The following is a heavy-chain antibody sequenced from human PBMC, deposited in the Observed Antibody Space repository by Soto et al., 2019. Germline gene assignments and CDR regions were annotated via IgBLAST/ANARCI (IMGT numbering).Heavy chain of an antibody. CDR3: ARGYYDSSGYLYFDY. CDR1: GGSISSGGYS. Sequence: SETLSLTCAVSGGSISSGGYSWSWIRQPPGKGLEWIGYIYHSGSTYYNPSLKSRVTISVDRSKNQFSLKLSSVTAADTAVYYCARGYYDSSGYLYFDYWGQGTQVTVSS. J-gene: IGHJ4*02. V-gene: IGHV4-30-2*01. D-gene: IGHD3-22*01. CDR2: IYHSGST.